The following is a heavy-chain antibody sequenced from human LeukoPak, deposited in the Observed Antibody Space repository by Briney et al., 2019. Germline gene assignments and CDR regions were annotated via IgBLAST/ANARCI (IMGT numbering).Heavy chain of an antibody. Sequence: SETLSLTCTVSGGSISSSSYYWGWIRQPPGKGLEWIGSIYYSGSTYYNPSLKSRVTISVDTSKNQFSLKLSSVTAADTAVYYCARARGYNLNDAFDIWGQGTMVTVSS. CDR2: IYYSGST. V-gene: IGHV4-39*01. J-gene: IGHJ3*02. CDR1: GGSISSSSYY. D-gene: IGHD5-18*01. CDR3: ARARGYNLNDAFDI.